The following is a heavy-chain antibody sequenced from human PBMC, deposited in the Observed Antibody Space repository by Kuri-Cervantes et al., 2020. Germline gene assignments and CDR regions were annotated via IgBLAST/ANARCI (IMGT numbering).Heavy chain of an antibody. D-gene: IGHD4-11*01. V-gene: IGHV4-39*01. J-gene: IGHJ4*02. CDR3: ARHEWYSNYYFDC. CDR1: GGSISSSVYY. CDR2: IYYSGSS. Sequence: SETLSLTCTVSGGSISSSVYYWGWIRQPPGKGLEWIGSIYYSGSSYYNPSLKSRVTISVDTSKNQFSLKLTSVTAADTAVYYCARHEWYSNYYFDCWGQGTLVTVSS.